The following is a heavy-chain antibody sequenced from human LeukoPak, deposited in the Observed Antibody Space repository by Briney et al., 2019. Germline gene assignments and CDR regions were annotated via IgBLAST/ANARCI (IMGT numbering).Heavy chain of an antibody. Sequence: ASVKVSCKSSGYTFPRYFMHWVRQAPGQGLEWMGRINPNSGGTNYAQKFQGRVTMTRDTSISTAYMELSRLKSDDTAVYYCARESTYYDSTDYYQGDAFDIWGQGTMVTVSS. J-gene: IGHJ3*02. V-gene: IGHV1-2*02. D-gene: IGHD3-22*01. CDR2: INPNSGGT. CDR1: GYTFPRYF. CDR3: ARESTYYDSTDYYQGDAFDI.